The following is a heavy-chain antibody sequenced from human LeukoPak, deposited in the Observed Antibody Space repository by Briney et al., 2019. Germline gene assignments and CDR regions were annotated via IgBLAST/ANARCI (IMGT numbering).Heavy chain of an antibody. CDR1: GFTFDDYA. CDR3: EKEGGRGFYTWFDP. V-gene: IGHV3-9*01. J-gene: IGHJ5*02. Sequence: PGRSLRLSCAASGFTFDDYAMHWVRQAPGKGLEWVSGISWNSGSIGYADSVKGRFTISRDNAKNSLYLKMNSLRAEDTALYYCEKEGGRGFYTWFDPWGQGTLVTVSS. D-gene: IGHD3-10*01. CDR2: ISWNSGSI.